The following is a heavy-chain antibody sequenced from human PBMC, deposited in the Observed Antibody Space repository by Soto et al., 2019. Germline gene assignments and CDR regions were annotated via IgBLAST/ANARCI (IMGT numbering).Heavy chain of an antibody. V-gene: IGHV3-23*01. CDR3: AKDRTIASRNFDD. CDR1: GFTFSDHG. J-gene: IGHJ4*02. D-gene: IGHD6-6*01. Sequence: EVQLLESGGGLVQPGGSLRLSCAASGFTFSDHGMSWVRQAPGKGPEWVSAIADSVGSTYYADSVKGRFTISRDNSKNMLYLQMDSLRDEDTAVYYCAKDRTIASRNFDDWGQGALVTVSS. CDR2: IADSVGST.